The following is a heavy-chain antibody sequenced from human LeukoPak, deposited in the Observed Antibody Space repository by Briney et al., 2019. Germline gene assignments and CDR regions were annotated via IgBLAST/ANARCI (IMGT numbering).Heavy chain of an antibody. V-gene: IGHV1-69*05. CDR1: GGTFSSYA. CDR2: IIPIFGTA. CDR3: ARARYFDWLNGY. D-gene: IGHD3-9*01. Sequence: SVKVSCKASGGTFSSYAISWVRQAPGQGLEWMGRIIPIFGTANYAQKFQGRVTITTDESTSTAYMELSSLRSEDTAVYYCARARYFDWLNGYWGQGTLVTVSS. J-gene: IGHJ4*02.